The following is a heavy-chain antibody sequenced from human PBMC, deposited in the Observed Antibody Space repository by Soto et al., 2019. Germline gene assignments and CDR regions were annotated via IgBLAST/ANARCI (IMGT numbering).Heavy chain of an antibody. CDR1: GFTFSSYG. J-gene: IGHJ6*02. D-gene: IGHD3-16*01. V-gene: IGHV3-30*18. CDR2: ISYDGSNK. Sequence: GGSLRLSCAASGFTFSSYGMHWVRQAPGKGLEWVAVISYDGSNKYYADSVKGRFTISRDNSKNTLYLQMNSLRAEDTAVYYCAKDPNTYYDYVWGAQGGMDVWGQGTTVTVSS. CDR3: AKDPNTYYDYVWGAQGGMDV.